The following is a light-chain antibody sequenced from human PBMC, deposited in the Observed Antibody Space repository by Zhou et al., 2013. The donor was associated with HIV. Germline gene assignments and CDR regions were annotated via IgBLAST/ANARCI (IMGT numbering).Light chain of an antibody. J-gene: IGKJ2*03. V-gene: IGKV3-20*01. CDR1: QTVSRNY. CDR2: GAS. Sequence: EIVLTQSPGTLSLSPGERATPSCRASQTVSRNYLAWYQHKPGQAPRLLIYGASSRATDIPDRFSGSGSGTDFTLTITRLEPEDSAVYYCQQYANAPRSFGQGTKLEIK. CDR3: QQYANAPRS.